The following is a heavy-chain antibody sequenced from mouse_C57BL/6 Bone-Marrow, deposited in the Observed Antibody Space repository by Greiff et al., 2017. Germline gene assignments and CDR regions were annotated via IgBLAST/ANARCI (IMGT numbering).Heavy chain of an antibody. D-gene: IGHD2-4*01. V-gene: IGHV1-69*01. Sequence: QVQLQQPGAELVMPGASVKLSCKASGYTFTSYWMHWVKQRPGQGLEWIGAIDPSDSYTNYNQKFKGKSTLTVDKSSSTAYMQLSSLTSEDSAVYYWARSGDYGDYYAMDDWGQGTSVTVAS. J-gene: IGHJ4*01. CDR3: ARSGDYGDYYAMDD. CDR2: IDPSDSYT. CDR1: GYTFTSYW.